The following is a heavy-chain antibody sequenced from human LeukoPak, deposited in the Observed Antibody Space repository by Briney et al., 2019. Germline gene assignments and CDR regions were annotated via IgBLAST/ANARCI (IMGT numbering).Heavy chain of an antibody. Sequence: ASVKVSCKASGYTFTSYYMHWVRQAPGQGLGWMGIINPSGGSTSYAQKFQGRVTMTRDTSTSTVYMELSSLRSEDTAVYYWARASHHLFAPRAAFDLWGQRPTVTVSS. CDR3: ARASHHLFAPRAAFDL. CDR2: INPSGGST. CDR1: GYTFTSYY. V-gene: IGHV1-46*01. D-gene: IGHD2-2*01. J-gene: IGHJ3*01.